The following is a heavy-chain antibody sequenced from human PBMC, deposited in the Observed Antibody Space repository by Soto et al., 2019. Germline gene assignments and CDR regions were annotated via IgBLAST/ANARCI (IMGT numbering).Heavy chain of an antibody. CDR1: GYTFSDFD. V-gene: IGHV1-8*01. CDR2: MNAKSGDT. D-gene: IGHD3-10*01. CDR3: ARGNPFTYAGFDV. Sequence: QAHLEQSGAELKRPGASVKVSCKASGYTFSDFDINWLRQAYGQGPEWMGWMNAKSGDTFFPQSFRGKFNMTWDTSLSTAYMDVGSLTSHDTAIYYCARGNPFTYAGFDVWGQGTTVAVSS. J-gene: IGHJ6*01.